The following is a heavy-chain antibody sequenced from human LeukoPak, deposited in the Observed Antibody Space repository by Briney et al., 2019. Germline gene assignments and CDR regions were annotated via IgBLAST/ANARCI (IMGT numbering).Heavy chain of an antibody. CDR2: IYTSGIT. Sequence: PSETLSLTCTVSGGSISSSSYYWGWIRQPPGKGLEWIGRIYTSGITDYNPSLKSRVTISLDTSKNQFSLNLTSVTAADTAVYYCARSDGYGLVGIWGQGTMVTVSS. V-gene: IGHV4-39*07. J-gene: IGHJ3*02. CDR1: GGSISSSSYY. D-gene: IGHD3-10*01. CDR3: ARSDGYGLVGI.